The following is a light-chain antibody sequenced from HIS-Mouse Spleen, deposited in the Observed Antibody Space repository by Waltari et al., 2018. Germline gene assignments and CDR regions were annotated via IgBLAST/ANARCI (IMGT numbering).Light chain of an antibody. CDR3: CSYAGSSTVV. CDR2: EGS. V-gene: IGLV2-23*01. Sequence: QSALTQPASVSGSPGQSITIPCTGTSSDVGSYNLVSWYQQHPGKAPKLMIYEGSKRRSGVSNRCSGAKSGNTASLTISGLQAEDEADYYCCSYAGSSTVVFGGGTKLTVL. CDR1: SSDVGSYNL. J-gene: IGLJ2*01.